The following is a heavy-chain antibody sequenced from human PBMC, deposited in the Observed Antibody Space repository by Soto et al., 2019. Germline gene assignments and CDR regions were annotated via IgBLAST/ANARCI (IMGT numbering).Heavy chain of an antibody. V-gene: IGHV3-23*01. J-gene: IGHJ3*01. CDR3: AKNWGVAASRDAFGV. CDR1: GFTFTNYA. D-gene: IGHD6-13*01. CDR2: ISGGGGST. Sequence: EGQLLESGGGLVQPGGSLRLSCAASGFTFTNYAMSWVRQAPGKGLEWVSVISGGGGSTYYADSVNCRFTISIDTSKNTLFLQMNSLRAEDTALYYCAKNWGVAASRDAFGVWGQGTMVTVSS.